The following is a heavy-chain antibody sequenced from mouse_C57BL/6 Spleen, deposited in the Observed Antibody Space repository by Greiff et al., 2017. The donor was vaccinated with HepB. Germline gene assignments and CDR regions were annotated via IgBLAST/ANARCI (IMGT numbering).Heavy chain of an antibody. CDR3: TSYWFAY. J-gene: IGHJ3*01. CDR1: GYTFTDYE. Sequence: VQLQQSGAELVRPGASVTLSCKASGYTFTDYEIHWVKQTPVHGLEWIGAIDPETGGTAYNQKFKGKAILTADKSSSTAYMELRSLTSEDSAVYYCTSYWFAYWGQGTLVTVSA. V-gene: IGHV1-15*01. CDR2: IDPETGGT.